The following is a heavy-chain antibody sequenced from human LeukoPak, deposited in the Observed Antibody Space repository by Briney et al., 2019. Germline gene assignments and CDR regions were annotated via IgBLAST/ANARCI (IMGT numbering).Heavy chain of an antibody. J-gene: IGHJ6*02. V-gene: IGHV4-59*01. CDR3: ARTSRHFYGSGSNLTPWPVDMDV. Sequence: PSETLSLTCTVSGGSINSYYWTWIRQPPGKGLEWIGYIYYSGSTHYNPSLNSRVTISMDTSKNHFSLKLSSVTAADTAIYYCARTSRHFYGSGSNLTPWPVDMDVWGQGTKVTVSS. CDR2: IYYSGST. D-gene: IGHD3-10*01. CDR1: GGSINSYY.